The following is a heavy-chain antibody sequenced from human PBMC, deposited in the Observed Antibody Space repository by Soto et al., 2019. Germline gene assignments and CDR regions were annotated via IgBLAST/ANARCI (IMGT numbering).Heavy chain of an antibody. CDR2: IDPSDSYT. J-gene: IGHJ4*02. CDR3: ARVPLGCSTSCYIDY. CDR1: GYSFTRYW. Sequence: PGESLKLSCTGSGYSFTRYWISWVRQMPGKGLEWMGRIDPSDSYTNYSPSFQGHVTISADKSISTAYLQWSSLKASDTAMYYCARVPLGCSTSCYIDYWGQGTLVTVSS. D-gene: IGHD2-2*02. V-gene: IGHV5-10-1*01.